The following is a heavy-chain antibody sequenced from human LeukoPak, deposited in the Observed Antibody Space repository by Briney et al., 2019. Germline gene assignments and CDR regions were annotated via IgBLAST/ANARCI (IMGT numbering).Heavy chain of an antibody. CDR3: ARDTYEPGLIDF. V-gene: IGHV3-21*05. Sequence: GRSLRLSCAAAGFTFSLYAISSVRHAPRKCMGWLSYINSGSSDIHYTQSVRGRFIISRDNAKNTLYLQMNSLRAEDTAVYFCARDTYEPGLIDFWGQGTLVSVSS. J-gene: IGHJ4*02. CDR2: INSGSSDI. D-gene: IGHD3-3*01. CDR1: GFTFSLYA.